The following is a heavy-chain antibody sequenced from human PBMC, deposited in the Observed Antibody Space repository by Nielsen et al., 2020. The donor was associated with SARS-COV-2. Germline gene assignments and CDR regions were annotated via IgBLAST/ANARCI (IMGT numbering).Heavy chain of an antibody. CDR2: IFTSGST. Sequence: SETLSLTRTVSGGSIRSYFWSWIRQPAGKGLEWIGRIFTSGSTNYNPSLKSRVTMSVDTSKNQFSLKLSSVTAADTAVYYCARGNSSPNWFDSWGQGTLVTVSS. CDR1: GGSIRSYF. V-gene: IGHV4-4*07. CDR3: ARGNSSPNWFDS. J-gene: IGHJ5*01. D-gene: IGHD6-19*01.